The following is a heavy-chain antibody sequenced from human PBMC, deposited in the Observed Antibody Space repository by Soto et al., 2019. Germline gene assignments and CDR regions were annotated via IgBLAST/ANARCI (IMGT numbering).Heavy chain of an antibody. CDR3: ARQGSFDFWSGYFSPFFDY. Sequence: SETLSLTCTVSGGSISSSSYYWGWIRQPPGKGLEWIGSIYYSGSTYYNPSLKSRVTISVDTSKNQFSLKLSSVTAADTAVYYCARQGSFDFWSGYFSPFFDYWGQGTLVTVSS. CDR2: IYYSGST. J-gene: IGHJ4*02. D-gene: IGHD3-3*01. V-gene: IGHV4-39*01. CDR1: GGSISSSSYY.